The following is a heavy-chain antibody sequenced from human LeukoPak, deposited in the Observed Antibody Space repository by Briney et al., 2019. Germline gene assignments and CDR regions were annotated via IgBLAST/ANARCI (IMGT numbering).Heavy chain of an antibody. J-gene: IGHJ4*02. CDR1: RFTFSNSA. CDR3: AKQVAARPDYFDY. Sequence: GGSLRLSCAASRFTFSNSAMSWVRQAPGKGLEWVSTISGPGGRTYYADSVKGRFTISRDNIKNTLYLQMSTLRAEDTAVYYCAKQVAARPDYFDYWGEGTLVTVSS. V-gene: IGHV3-23*01. D-gene: IGHD6-6*01. CDR2: ISGPGGRT.